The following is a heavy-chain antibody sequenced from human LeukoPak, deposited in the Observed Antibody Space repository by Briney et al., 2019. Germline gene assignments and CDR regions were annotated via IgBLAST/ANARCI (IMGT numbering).Heavy chain of an antibody. CDR2: IYYSGST. V-gene: IGHV4-59*01. D-gene: IGHD3-3*01. J-gene: IGHJ6*03. CDR3: ARAGYYDHYYYYYYMDV. CDR1: SASISTYY. Sequence: SETLSLTCTVSSASISTYYWSWIRQPPGKGLEWIGYIYYSGSTNYNPSLKSRVTISVDTSKNQFSLKLSSVTAADTAVYYCARAGYYDHYYYYYYMDVWGKGTTVTISS.